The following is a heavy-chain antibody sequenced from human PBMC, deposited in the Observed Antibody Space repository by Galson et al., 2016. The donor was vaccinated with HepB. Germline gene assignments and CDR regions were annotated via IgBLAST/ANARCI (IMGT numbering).Heavy chain of an antibody. J-gene: IGHJ4*02. V-gene: IGHV3-30*03. CDR3: ARERVPYSNGCYAFDY. D-gene: IGHD5-18*01. CDR2: ISYDASRK. Sequence: SLRLSCAASGFTSSSYGFHWVRQAPGKGLEWVAFISYDASRKYYADSVKGRFTLSRDFSKNTLSLQMNTLRGDDTAVYFCARERVPYSNGCYAFDYWGRGTLVTVSS. CDR1: GFTSSSYG.